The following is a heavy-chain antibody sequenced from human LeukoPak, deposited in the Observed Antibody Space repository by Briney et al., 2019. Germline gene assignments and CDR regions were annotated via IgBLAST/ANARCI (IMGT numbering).Heavy chain of an antibody. CDR1: GYNFTRYW. J-gene: IGHJ4*02. V-gene: IGHV5-51*01. Sequence: GESLKISCKVSGYNFTRYWIGWVRQMPGKGLEWMGITNPGDSDTRYSPSFQGQVTISADRSISTAYLQWSSLKASDTAMYYCVRRIVASGEYFDYWGQGTLVTVPS. CDR2: TNPGDSDT. D-gene: IGHD6-13*01. CDR3: VRRIVASGEYFDY.